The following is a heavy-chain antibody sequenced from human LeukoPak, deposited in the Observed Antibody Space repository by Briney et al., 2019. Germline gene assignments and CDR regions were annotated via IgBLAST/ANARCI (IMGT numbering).Heavy chain of an antibody. Sequence: PSETLSLTCTVSGGSVSSGSYYWSWIRQPPGKGLGWIGYIYYSGSTNYNPSLKSRVTISVDTSKNQFSLKLSSVTAADTAVYYCARTPIWFGERWYYYGMDVWGKGTTVTVSS. J-gene: IGHJ6*04. CDR2: IYYSGST. CDR3: ARTPIWFGERWYYYGMDV. V-gene: IGHV4-61*01. D-gene: IGHD3-10*01. CDR1: GGSVSSGSYY.